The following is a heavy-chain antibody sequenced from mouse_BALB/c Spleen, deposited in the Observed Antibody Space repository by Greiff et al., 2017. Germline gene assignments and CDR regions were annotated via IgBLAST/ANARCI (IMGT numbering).Heavy chain of an antibody. J-gene: IGHJ4*01. V-gene: IGHV7-3*02. CDR2: IRNKANGYTT. CDR3: ARDSPVDAMDY. CDR1: GFTFTDYY. D-gene: IGHD1-1*01. Sequence: EVQLVESGGGLVQPGGSLRLSCATSGFTFTDYYMSWVRQPPGKALEWLGFIRNKANGYTTEYSASVKGRFTISRDNSQSILYLQMNTLRAEDSATYYCARDSPVDAMDYWGQGTSVTVSS.